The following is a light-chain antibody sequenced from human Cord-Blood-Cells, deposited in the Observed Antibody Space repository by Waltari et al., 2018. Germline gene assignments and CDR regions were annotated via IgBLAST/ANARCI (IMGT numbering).Light chain of an antibody. CDR1: QSISSY. Sequence: DIQITPSPSSLSASVADRVTITCRASQSISSYLNWYQQKPGKDPKLLIYAASSLQSGVPSRFSGSGSGTDFTLTISSLQPEDFATYYCQQSYSTPYTFGQGTKLEIK. J-gene: IGKJ2*01. CDR2: AAS. V-gene: IGKV1-39*01. CDR3: QQSYSTPYT.